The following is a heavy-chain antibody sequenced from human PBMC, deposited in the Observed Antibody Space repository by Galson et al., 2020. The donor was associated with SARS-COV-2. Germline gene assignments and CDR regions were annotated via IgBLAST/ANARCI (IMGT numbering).Heavy chain of an antibody. CDR2: IYYSGST. V-gene: IGHV4-39*01. J-gene: IGHJ4*02. CDR1: GGSISSSSYY. Sequence: SETLSLTCTVSGGSISSSSYYWGWIRQPPGKGLEWIGSIYYSGSTYYNPSLKSRVTISVDTSKNQFSLKLSSVTAADTAVYYCARHVDRQWLEFGWDYWGQGTLVTVSS. D-gene: IGHD6-19*01. CDR3: ARHVDRQWLEFGWDY.